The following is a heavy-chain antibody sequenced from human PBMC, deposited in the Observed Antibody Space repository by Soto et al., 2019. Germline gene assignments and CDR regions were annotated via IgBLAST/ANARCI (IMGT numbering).Heavy chain of an antibody. V-gene: IGHV4-38-2*02. Sequence: SETLSLTCAVSGYSISSGYYWGWIRQPPGKGLEWIGSIYHSGSTYYNPSLKSRVTISVDTSKNQFSLKLSSVTAADTAVYYCARDGEGSGSYYSAYYYYGMDVWGQGTTVTVSS. J-gene: IGHJ6*02. CDR3: ARDGEGSGSYYSAYYYYGMDV. CDR1: GYSISSGYY. CDR2: IYHSGST. D-gene: IGHD3-10*01.